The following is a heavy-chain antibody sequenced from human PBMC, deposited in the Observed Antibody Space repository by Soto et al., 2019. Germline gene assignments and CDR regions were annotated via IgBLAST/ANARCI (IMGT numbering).Heavy chain of an antibody. CDR3: ARLNTERVSYCSSTSCTDYYYGMDV. Sequence: SETLSLTCAVSGGSISSSNWWSWVRQPPGKGLEWIGEIYHSGSTNYNPSLKSRVTISVDKSKNQFSLKLSSVTAADTAVYYCARLNTERVSYCSSTSCTDYYYGMDVWGQGTRVTVSS. D-gene: IGHD2-2*01. CDR2: IYHSGST. V-gene: IGHV4-4*02. J-gene: IGHJ6*02. CDR1: GGSISSSNW.